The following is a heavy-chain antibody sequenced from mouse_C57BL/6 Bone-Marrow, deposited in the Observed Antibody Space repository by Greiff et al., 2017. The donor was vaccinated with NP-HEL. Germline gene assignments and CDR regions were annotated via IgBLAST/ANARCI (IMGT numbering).Heavy chain of an antibody. CDR2: IYPGSGST. J-gene: IGHJ3*01. D-gene: IGHD2-3*01. Sequence: VKLQQSGAELVKPGASVKMSCKASGYTFTSYWITWVKQRPGPGLEWIGDIYPGSGSTNYNEKFKSKATMTVDTSSSTAYLQLSSLTSEDSAVYYCSRRGLLLWFADWGQGTLVTFSS. CDR3: SRRGLLLWFAD. CDR1: GYTFTSYW. V-gene: IGHV1-55*01.